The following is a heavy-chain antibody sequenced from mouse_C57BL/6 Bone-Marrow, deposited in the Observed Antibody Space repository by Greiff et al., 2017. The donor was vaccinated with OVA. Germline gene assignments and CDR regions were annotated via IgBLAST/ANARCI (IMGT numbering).Heavy chain of an antibody. J-gene: IGHJ4*01. D-gene: IGHD1-2*01. CDR3: ARAAGYAMDY. CDR2: IHPNSGST. V-gene: IGHV1-64*01. Sequence: QVQLQQPGAELVKPGASVKLSCKASGYTFTSHWMHWVKQRPGQGLEWIGMIHPNSGSTNYNEKFKSKATLTVDKSSSTAYMQLSSLTSEDSAVYYCARAAGYAMDYWGQGTSVTVSS. CDR1: GYTFTSHW.